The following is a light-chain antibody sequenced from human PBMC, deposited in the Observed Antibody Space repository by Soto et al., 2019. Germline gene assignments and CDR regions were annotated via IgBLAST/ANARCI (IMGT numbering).Light chain of an antibody. V-gene: IGKV1-5*01. J-gene: IGKJ2*01. CDR2: DAS. Sequence: DIQMTQSPSTLSASVGDRVTITCRASQSISSWLAWYQQKPGKAPKLLIYDASSLESGVPSRFSGSGSGTEFTPAITSLLPNDLATYYGQQYNSYSRTPFGQETKLEIK. CDR1: QSISSW. CDR3: QQYNSYSRTP.